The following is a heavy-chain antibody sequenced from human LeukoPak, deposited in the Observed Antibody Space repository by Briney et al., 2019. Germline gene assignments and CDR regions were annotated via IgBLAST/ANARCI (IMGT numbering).Heavy chain of an antibody. Sequence: SETLSLTCAVYGGSFSGYYWSWIRQPPGKGLGWIGEINHSGSTNYNPSLKSRVTISVDTSKNQFSLKLSSVTAADTAVYYCAKSSWPRFENWGQGTLVTVSS. CDR3: AKSSWPRFEN. J-gene: IGHJ4*02. V-gene: IGHV4-34*01. CDR1: GGSFSGYY. CDR2: INHSGST.